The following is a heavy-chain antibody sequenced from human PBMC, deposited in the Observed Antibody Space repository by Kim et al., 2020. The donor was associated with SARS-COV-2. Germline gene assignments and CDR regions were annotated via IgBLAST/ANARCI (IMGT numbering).Heavy chain of an antibody. V-gene: IGHV3-21*01. D-gene: IGHD3-3*01. J-gene: IGHJ6*02. CDR2: ISSSSSYI. CDR1: GFTFSSYS. CDR3: ARVSGPAYDFWSGYSGEVYYYGMDV. Sequence: GGSLRLSCAASGFTFSSYSMNWVRQAPGKGLEWVSSISSSSSYIYYADSVKGRFTISRDNAKNSLYLQMNSLRAEDTAVYYCARVSGPAYDFWSGYSGEVYYYGMDVWGQGTTVTVSS.